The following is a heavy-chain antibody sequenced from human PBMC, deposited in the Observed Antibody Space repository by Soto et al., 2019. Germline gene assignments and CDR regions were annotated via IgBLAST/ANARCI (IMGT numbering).Heavy chain of an antibody. CDR1: GFTFSNYA. CDR3: AKDRRYGGHYNWYVDL. Sequence: EVQLLESGGGLVQPGGSLRLSCAASGFTFSNYAMSWVRQAPGKGLEWVASISNSADSTYYGDSVKGRFTISRDNSKNTRYLQMRVLRAVDKAVYYCAKDRRYGGHYNWYVDLWGRGTLVTVSS. D-gene: IGHD2-21*02. J-gene: IGHJ2*01. CDR2: ISNSADST. V-gene: IGHV3-23*01.